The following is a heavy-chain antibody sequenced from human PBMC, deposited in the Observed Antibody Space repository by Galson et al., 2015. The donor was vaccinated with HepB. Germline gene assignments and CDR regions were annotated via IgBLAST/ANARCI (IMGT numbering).Heavy chain of an antibody. D-gene: IGHD2-15*01. V-gene: IGHV3-48*04. Sequence: LRLSCAASGVTLSSYTMNWVRQTPGKELQWISYISTNGATIHYADSVKGRFTVARDNARNSISLQMNSMRVEDTAVYYCATTLLGSGAYWTFDLWGQGTLVTVSS. CDR3: ATTLLGSGAYWTFDL. J-gene: IGHJ3*01. CDR1: GVTLSSYT. CDR2: ISTNGATI.